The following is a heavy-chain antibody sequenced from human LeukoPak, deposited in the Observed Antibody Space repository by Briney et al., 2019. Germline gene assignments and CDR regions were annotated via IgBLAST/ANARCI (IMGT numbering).Heavy chain of an antibody. CDR1: GGSFSGYY. CDR2: INHSGST. J-gene: IGHJ4*02. V-gene: IGHV4-34*01. CDR3: ARDSLPGGNFQAGSFDY. Sequence: PSETLSLTCAVYGGSFSGYYWSWIRQPPGKGLEWIGEINHSGSTNYNPSLKSRVTISVDTSTSTVYMELSSLRSEDTAVYYCARDSLPGGNFQAGSFDYWGQGTLVTVSS. D-gene: IGHD4-23*01.